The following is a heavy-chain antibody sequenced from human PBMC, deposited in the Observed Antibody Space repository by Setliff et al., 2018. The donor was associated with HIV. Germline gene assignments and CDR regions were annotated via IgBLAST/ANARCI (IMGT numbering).Heavy chain of an antibody. D-gene: IGHD5-12*01. V-gene: IGHV3-66*01. CDR1: GFTVSNDY. Sequence: GSLRLSCAASGFTVSNDYMSWVRQAPGKGLEWVSVIYAGGSTYYADFVKGRFTISRDNSKNTMYLQMNTLRVEDTAVYYCARDPPGSGFHLDYWGQGTPVTVSS. CDR3: ARDPPGSGFHLDY. J-gene: IGHJ4*02. CDR2: IYAGGST.